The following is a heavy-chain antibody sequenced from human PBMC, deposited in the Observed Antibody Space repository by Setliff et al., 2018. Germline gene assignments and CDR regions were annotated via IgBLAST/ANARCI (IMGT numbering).Heavy chain of an antibody. CDR3: ARASRYGTPRYRGDYYMDV. D-gene: IGHD5-12*01. CDR2: INTNTGNP. J-gene: IGHJ6*03. Sequence: AASVKVSCKASGYTFSSYAMGWMRQAPGQRLEWMGWINTNTGNPSYAQDFTGRLVFSLDTSVSTAYLQISSLKAEDSAVYYCARASRYGTPRYRGDYYMDVWGKGTTVTVSS. V-gene: IGHV7-4-1*02. CDR1: GYTFSSYA.